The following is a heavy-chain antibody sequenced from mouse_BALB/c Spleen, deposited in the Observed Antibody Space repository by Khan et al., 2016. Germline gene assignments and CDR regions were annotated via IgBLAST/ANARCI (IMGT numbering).Heavy chain of an antibody. CDR2: IDPANGNT. CDR3: ARIYYGGAY. CDR1: GFNIKDTY. D-gene: IGHD2-1*01. J-gene: IGHJ3*01. Sequence: VRLQQSGADLVKPGASVKLSCTASGFNIKDTYIHWVKQRPEQALEWIGRIDPANGNTEYDPKFQGKATITADISSNTAYLQLSSLTSEDTVVYYCARIYYGGAYWGQGTLVTVSA. V-gene: IGHV14-3*02.